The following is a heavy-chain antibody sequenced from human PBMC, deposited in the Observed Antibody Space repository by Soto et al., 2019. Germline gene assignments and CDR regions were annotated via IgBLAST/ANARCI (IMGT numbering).Heavy chain of an antibody. J-gene: IGHJ4*02. CDR3: ARDQTGITTAGGGRIDH. V-gene: IGHV3-30-3*01. D-gene: IGHD6-13*01. Sequence: QVPLVESGGGVVQPGRSLRLSCAASGFTFSTHAMHWVRQAPGKRLECVAIVSFDGTNKNHADSVKGRFTISRDTAQNTVYLQMSGLTPEDTAVYYCARDQTGITTAGGGRIDHWGQGTLVTVSS. CDR2: VSFDGTNK. CDR1: GFTFSTHA.